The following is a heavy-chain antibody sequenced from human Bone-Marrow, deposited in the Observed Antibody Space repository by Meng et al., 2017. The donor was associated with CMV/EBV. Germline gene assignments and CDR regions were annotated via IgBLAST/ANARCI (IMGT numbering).Heavy chain of an antibody. CDR1: AFTFSSYE. J-gene: IGHJ3*02. CDR2: ISWNSGSI. CDR3: AKDYIVGATWSAFDI. Sequence: SLKISCAASAFTFSSYEMNWVRQAPGKVLEWVSGISWNSGSIGYADSVKGRFTISRDNAKNSLYLQMNSLRAEDTALYYCAKDYIVGATWSAFDIWGQRERVTVSS. D-gene: IGHD1-26*01. V-gene: IGHV3-9*01.